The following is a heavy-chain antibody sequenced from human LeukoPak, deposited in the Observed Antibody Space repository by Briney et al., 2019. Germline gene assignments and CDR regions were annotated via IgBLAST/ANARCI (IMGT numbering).Heavy chain of an antibody. V-gene: IGHV3-64D*09. Sequence: AGGSLRLSCSASGFTFSNYAMHWVRQTPGKRLEYVSAITSDGGTTYYADSLKGRFTISRDNSKNTLYPQMSSLRTEDTAVYYCLRDATGAGDFWGQGTLVTVSS. D-gene: IGHD3-10*01. CDR3: LRDATGAGDF. CDR1: GFTFSNYA. CDR2: ITSDGGTT. J-gene: IGHJ4*02.